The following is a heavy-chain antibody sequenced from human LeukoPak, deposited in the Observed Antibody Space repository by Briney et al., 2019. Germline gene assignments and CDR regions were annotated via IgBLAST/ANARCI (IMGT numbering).Heavy chain of an antibody. D-gene: IGHD3-22*01. CDR1: GGTFSSYA. CDR3: ARGQNALYYDSRGDAFDI. J-gene: IGHJ3*02. Sequence: ASVKVSCKASGGTFSSYAISWVRQAPGQGLEWMGRIIPILGIANYAQKFQGRVTITADKSTSTAYMELSSLRSEDTAVYYCARGQNALYYDSRGDAFDIWGHGTMVTVSS. V-gene: IGHV1-69*04. CDR2: IIPILGIA.